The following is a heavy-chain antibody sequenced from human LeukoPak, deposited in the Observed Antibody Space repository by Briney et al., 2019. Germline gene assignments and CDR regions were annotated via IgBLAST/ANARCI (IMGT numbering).Heavy chain of an antibody. Sequence: GGSLRLSCAASGFTFSSYAMSWVRQAPGKGLEWVAAISGSGGSTYYADSVKGRFTISRDNSKNTLYLQMNSLRAEDTAVYYCAKDPRYFAWWKTLMDVWGKGTTVTVSS. CDR1: GFTFSSYA. CDR3: AKDPRYFAWWKTLMDV. CDR2: ISGSGGST. D-gene: IGHD3-9*01. J-gene: IGHJ6*04. V-gene: IGHV3-23*01.